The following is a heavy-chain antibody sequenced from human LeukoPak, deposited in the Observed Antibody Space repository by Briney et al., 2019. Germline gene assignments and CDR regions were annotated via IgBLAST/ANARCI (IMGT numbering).Heavy chain of an antibody. J-gene: IGHJ5*02. Sequence: ASVKVSCKASGYTFTGYYMHWVRQAPGQGLEWMGWINPNSGGTNYAQKFQGRVTMTRDTSISTAYMELSRLRSDDTAVYYCARVPNPIVLITIFGVPPPVWFDPWGQGTLVTVSS. CDR1: GYTFTGYY. D-gene: IGHD3-3*01. V-gene: IGHV1-2*02. CDR3: ARVPNPIVLITIFGVPPPVWFDP. CDR2: INPNSGGT.